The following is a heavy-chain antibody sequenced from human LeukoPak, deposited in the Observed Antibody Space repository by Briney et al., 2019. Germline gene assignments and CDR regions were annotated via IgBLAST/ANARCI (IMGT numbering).Heavy chain of an antibody. CDR1: GGSISSGGYS. Sequence: SQTLSLTCAVSGGSISSGGYSWSWIRQPPGKGLEWIGYIYHSGSTYYNPSLKSRVTISVDTSKNQFPLKLSSVTAADTAVYYCASGSGGSSYYYYGMDVWGQGTTVTVSS. CDR3: ASGSGGSSYYYYGMDV. V-gene: IGHV4-30-2*01. D-gene: IGHD2-15*01. J-gene: IGHJ6*02. CDR2: IYHSGST.